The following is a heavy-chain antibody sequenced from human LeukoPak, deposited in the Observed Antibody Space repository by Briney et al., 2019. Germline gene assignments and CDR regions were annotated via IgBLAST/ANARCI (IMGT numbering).Heavy chain of an antibody. V-gene: IGHV1-46*01. J-gene: IGHJ4*02. D-gene: IGHD6-13*01. CDR1: GYTLTTYY. CDR2: HKPITCST. CDR3: ARGSSWYKYYFDF. Sequence: ASVKVSCKASGYTLTTYYMHWVRQAPGQGLAWMGIHKPITCSTNYAQKFQGRVTMTRDTSTGTVYTEVSSLRSEDTAVYYCARGSSWYKYYFDFWGQGTLVTVSS.